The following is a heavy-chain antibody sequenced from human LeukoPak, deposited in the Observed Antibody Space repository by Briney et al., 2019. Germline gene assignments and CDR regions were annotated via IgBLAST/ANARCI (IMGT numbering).Heavy chain of an antibody. CDR3: AKDVGATNYYGMDV. CDR2: ISWNRHSI. D-gene: IGHD1-26*01. J-gene: IGHJ6*02. CDR1: GVTYDDYA. Sequence: PGGSLRLSCAASGVTYDDYAMHWVRQAPGKGLEWVSGISWNRHSIVYADSVKGRFTISRDNARNSLYLQMNNLKSEDTALYYCAKDVGATNYYGMDVWGQGTTVTVSS. V-gene: IGHV3-9*01.